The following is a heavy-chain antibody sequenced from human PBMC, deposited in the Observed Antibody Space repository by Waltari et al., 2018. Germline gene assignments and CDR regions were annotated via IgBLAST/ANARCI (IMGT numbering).Heavy chain of an antibody. Sequence: QVQLVESGGGVVQPGRSLRLSCAASAFTFSNYAMQWFRQAPGKGLDWVAVVASDGSITYYAESVKGRFTISRDNSKNTVYLQMSSLRAEDTGIYYCAREIGYSGALDYWGLGDLVTVSS. CDR2: VASDGSIT. CDR1: AFTFSNYA. D-gene: IGHD2-15*01. J-gene: IGHJ4*02. CDR3: AREIGYSGALDY. V-gene: IGHV3-30*15.